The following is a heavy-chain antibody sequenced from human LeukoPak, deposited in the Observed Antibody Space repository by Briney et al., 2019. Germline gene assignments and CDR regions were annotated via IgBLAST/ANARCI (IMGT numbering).Heavy chain of an antibody. Sequence: GGSLRLSCAASGFTFSSYEMNWVRQAPGKGLEWVSYISGSGSMIYYADSVKGRFTISRDNAKNSLYLQMSSLRAEDTAVYYGAREGVSNCRGVFCYFDYWGQGTLVTVSS. J-gene: IGHJ4*02. CDR1: GFTFSSYE. D-gene: IGHD2-15*01. V-gene: IGHV3-48*03. CDR3: AREGVSNCRGVFCYFDY. CDR2: ISGSGSMI.